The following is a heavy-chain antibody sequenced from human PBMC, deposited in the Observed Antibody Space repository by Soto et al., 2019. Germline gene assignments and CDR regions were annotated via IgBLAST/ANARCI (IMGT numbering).Heavy chain of an antibody. CDR1: GFTFSSYG. J-gene: IGHJ6*03. CDR3: ARDRTRNHYVDV. CDR2: MWSDGRSK. V-gene: IGHV3-33*01. Sequence: PGGSLRLSCAASGFTFSSYGMHWVRQAPGKGLEWVAIMWSDGRSKWNAESVKGRFTVSRDESKGALYLQMNSLRDDDTAVYYCARDRTRNHYVDVWGKGTTVTVSS. D-gene: IGHD4-17*01.